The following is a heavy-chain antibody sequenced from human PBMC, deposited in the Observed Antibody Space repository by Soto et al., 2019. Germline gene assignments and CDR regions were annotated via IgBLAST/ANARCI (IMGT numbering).Heavy chain of an antibody. CDR2: IWYDGSNK. D-gene: IGHD3-22*01. V-gene: IGHV3-33*01. CDR3: ARDRTDTYYYDSSGYYPSPPRYYYYYGMDV. Sequence: GGSLRLSCAASGFTFSSYGMHWVRQAPGKGLEWVAVIWYDGSNKYYADSVKGRFTISRDNSKNTLYLQMNSLRAEDTAVYYCARDRTDTYYYDSSGYYPSPPRYYYYYGMDVWGQGTTVTVSS. J-gene: IGHJ6*02. CDR1: GFTFSSYG.